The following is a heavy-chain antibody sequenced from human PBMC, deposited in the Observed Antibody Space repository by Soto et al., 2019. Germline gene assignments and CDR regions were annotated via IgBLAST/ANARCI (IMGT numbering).Heavy chain of an antibody. CDR1: GGSFSGYY. Sequence: QVQLQQWGAGLLKPSETLSLTCAVYGGSFSGYYWSWIRQPPGKGLEWIGEINHSGSTNYNPSLKSRVTISVDTSKNQFSLKLSSVTAADTAVYYCARGSNSDILTGYYFDYWGQGTLVTVSS. D-gene: IGHD3-9*01. CDR3: ARGSNSDILTGYYFDY. V-gene: IGHV4-34*01. J-gene: IGHJ4*02. CDR2: INHSGST.